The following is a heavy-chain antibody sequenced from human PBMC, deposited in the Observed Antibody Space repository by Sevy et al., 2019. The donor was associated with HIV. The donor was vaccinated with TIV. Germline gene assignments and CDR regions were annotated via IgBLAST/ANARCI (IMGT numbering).Heavy chain of an antibody. D-gene: IGHD6-13*01. Sequence: GGSLRLSCAASGFTFSSYSMNWVRHAPGKGLEWVSYISSSSSTIYYADSVKGRFTISRDNAKNSLYLQMNSLRDENTAVYYCAIVGKVAAAGRNYFDYWGQGNLVTVSS. CDR2: ISSSSSTI. J-gene: IGHJ4*02. CDR1: GFTFSSYS. V-gene: IGHV3-48*02. CDR3: AIVGKVAAAGRNYFDY.